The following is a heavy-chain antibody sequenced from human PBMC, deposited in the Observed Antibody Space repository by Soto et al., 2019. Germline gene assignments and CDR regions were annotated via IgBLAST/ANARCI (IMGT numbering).Heavy chain of an antibody. CDR1: GYSFTDYH. V-gene: IGHV1-2*04. Sequence: SGAEVKKPGASVKVSCQASGYSFTDYHIHWVRQAPGQGLEWLGRINPKSGGTSTAQKFQGWVTMTTDTSISTASMELTRLTSDDTAIYYCARGDSTDCSNGVCSFFYNHDMDVWGQGTTVTVSS. CDR2: INPKSGGT. J-gene: IGHJ6*02. D-gene: IGHD2-8*01. CDR3: ARGDSTDCSNGVCSFFYNHDMDV.